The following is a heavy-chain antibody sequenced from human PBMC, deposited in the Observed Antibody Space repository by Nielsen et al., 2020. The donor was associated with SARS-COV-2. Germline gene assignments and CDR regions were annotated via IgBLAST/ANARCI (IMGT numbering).Heavy chain of an antibody. V-gene: IGHV1-2*02. CDR2: INPDSGGT. J-gene: IGHJ6*02. CDR1: GYTFSNYY. D-gene: IGHD3/OR15-3a*01. Sequence: ASVKVSCKAVGYTFSNYYLHWVRQAPGQGLEWMGWINPDSGGTDYAQKFQGRVTMTRDTSISTAYMELTRLRSDDTAVYYCARARATIFGLVMSYGMDVWGQGTTVAVSS. CDR3: ARARATIFGLVMSYGMDV.